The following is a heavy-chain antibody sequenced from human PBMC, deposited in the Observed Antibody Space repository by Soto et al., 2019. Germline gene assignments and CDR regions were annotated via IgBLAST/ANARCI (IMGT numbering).Heavy chain of an antibody. V-gene: IGHV1-8*01. CDR3: ASMVSLSYYYGMDV. D-gene: IGHD5-18*01. CDR2: RNPNSGNT. Sequence: ASVKVSCKASGYTFTSYDINWERQATGQGLEWMGWRNPNSGNTGYAQKFQGRVTMTRNTSISTAYMEMSRLRSDDTAVYYCASMVSLSYYYGMDVWGQGTTVPVAS. CDR1: GYTFTSYD. J-gene: IGHJ6*02.